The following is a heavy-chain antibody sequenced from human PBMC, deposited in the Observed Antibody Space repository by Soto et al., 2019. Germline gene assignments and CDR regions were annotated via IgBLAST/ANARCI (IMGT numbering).Heavy chain of an antibody. CDR3: AVVVPAATFNWFDP. Sequence: ASVKVSCKASGYTFTSYGISWVRQAPGQGLEWMGWISAYNGNTNYAQKLQGRVTMTTDTSTSTAYMELSSLRSEDTAVYYCAVVVPAATFNWFDPWGQGTLVTVSS. J-gene: IGHJ5*02. CDR1: GYTFTSYG. V-gene: IGHV1-18*01. D-gene: IGHD2-2*01. CDR2: ISAYNGNT.